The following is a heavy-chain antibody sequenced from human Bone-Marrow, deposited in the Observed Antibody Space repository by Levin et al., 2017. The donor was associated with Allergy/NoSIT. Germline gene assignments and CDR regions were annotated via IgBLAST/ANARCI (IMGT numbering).Heavy chain of an antibody. V-gene: IGHV4-59*01. Sequence: MSSETLSLTCSVSGGSISGNYWNWIRQPPGKGLEWIGYIFYSGSTNYNPSLKSRITISTDTSKSQFSLNLRSVTAADSAVYFCAGPNDFWRGPIDSWGQGILVSVSS. CDR2: IFYSGST. CDR3: AGPNDFWRGPIDS. CDR1: GGSISGNY. J-gene: IGHJ4*02. D-gene: IGHD3-3*01.